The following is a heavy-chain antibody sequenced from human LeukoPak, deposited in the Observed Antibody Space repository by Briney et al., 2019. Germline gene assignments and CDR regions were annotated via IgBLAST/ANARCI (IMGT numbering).Heavy chain of an antibody. Sequence: SETLSLTCTVSGGSISSYYWNWIRQPPGKGLEWIGYIYYGESTNYNPSLKSRVTISVDTSKNQFSLKLSSVTAADTAVYFCARAPAGDYFDYWGQGTLVTVSS. CDR2: IYYGEST. D-gene: IGHD2-2*01. J-gene: IGHJ4*02. V-gene: IGHV4-59*01. CDR3: ARAPAGDYFDY. CDR1: GGSISSYY.